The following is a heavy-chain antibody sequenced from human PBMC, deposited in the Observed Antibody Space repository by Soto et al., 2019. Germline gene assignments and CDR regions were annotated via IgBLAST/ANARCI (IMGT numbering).Heavy chain of an antibody. D-gene: IGHD3-10*01. J-gene: IGHJ6*02. V-gene: IGHV3-21*01. CDR2: ISSSSSYI. CDR3: AREGLWFGELLPLEGIYYYYYGMDV. CDR1: GFTFSSYS. Sequence: EVQLVESGGGLVKPGGSLRLSCAASGFTFSSYSMNWVRQAPGKGLEWVSSISSSSSYIYYADSVKGRFTISRDNAKNSLYLQMNSLRAEDTAVYYCAREGLWFGELLPLEGIYYYYYGMDVWGQGTTVTVSS.